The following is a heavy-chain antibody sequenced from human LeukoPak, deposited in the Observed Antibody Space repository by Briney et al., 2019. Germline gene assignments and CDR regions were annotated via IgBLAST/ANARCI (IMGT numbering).Heavy chain of an antibody. CDR1: GGSISSSNSY. CDR3: ARSKGNDY. J-gene: IGHJ4*02. CDR2: IYYSGST. Sequence: SETLSLTCIVSGGSISSSNSYWSWIRQPPGKGLEWIGYIYYSGSTNYNPSLKSRVTISVDTSKNQFSLKLSSVTAADTAVYYCARSKGNDYWGQGTLVTVSS. V-gene: IGHV4-61*01.